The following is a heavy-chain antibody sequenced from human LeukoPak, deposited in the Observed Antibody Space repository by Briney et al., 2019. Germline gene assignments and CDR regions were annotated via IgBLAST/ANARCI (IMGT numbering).Heavy chain of an antibody. CDR2: ISSSSSYI. V-gene: IGHV3-21*01. Sequence: GGSLRLSCAASGFTFSSYSMNWVRQAPGKGLEWVSSISSSSSYIYYADSVKGRFTISRDNAKNSLYLQMNSLRAEDAAVYYCASNNAAHSSGYLDYWGQGTLVTVSS. CDR3: ASNNAAHSSGYLDY. D-gene: IGHD3-22*01. CDR1: GFTFSSYS. J-gene: IGHJ4*02.